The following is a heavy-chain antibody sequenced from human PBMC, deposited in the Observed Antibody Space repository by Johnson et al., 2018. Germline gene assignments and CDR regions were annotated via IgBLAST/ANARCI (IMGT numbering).Heavy chain of an antibody. CDR2: VSSDGYNK. V-gene: IGHV3-33*05. CDR3: ASRHALDV. CDR1: GFTLSSYD. J-gene: IGHJ6*02. Sequence: QVQLVESGGGVVHSGGSLRLSCAASGFTLSSYDMHWVRQVPGTGLAWVAGVSSDGYNKYYGDAVTGRFTISRDNSKNTLNLQMDNLRVEDTAVYYCASRHALDVWGQGTTVTVSS.